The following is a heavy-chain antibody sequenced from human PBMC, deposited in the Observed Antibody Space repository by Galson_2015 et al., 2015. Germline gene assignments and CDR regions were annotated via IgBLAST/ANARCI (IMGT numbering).Heavy chain of an antibody. CDR2: IYSGGST. Sequence: SLRLSCAASGFTVSSNYMSWVRQAPGKGLKCVSVIYSGGSTYYADSVKGRFTISRDKSRNTMYLQVNSLRAEDTAVYYCARARLEIYDGCYYCYMDVWGKGTTVTVSS. CDR1: GFTVSSNY. CDR3: ARARLEIYDGCYYCYMDV. D-gene: IGHD3-22*01. V-gene: IGHV3-53*01. J-gene: IGHJ6*03.